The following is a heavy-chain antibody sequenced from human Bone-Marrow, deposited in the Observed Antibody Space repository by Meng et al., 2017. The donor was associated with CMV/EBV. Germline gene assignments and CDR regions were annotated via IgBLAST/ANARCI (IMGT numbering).Heavy chain of an antibody. D-gene: IGHD2-2*01. CDR1: GGSFSGYY. J-gene: IGHJ5*02. CDR3: STYHCSSTSCYIP. V-gene: IGHV4-34*03. CDR2: INHSGST. Sequence: SETLSLTCALYGGSFSGYYWSWIRQPRGKGLEWIRQINHSGSTNYNPSLKSRVTISVDTSKNQFSRKLSSVPAADTAVYYCSTYHCSSTSCYIPWGQEKLVTVSS.